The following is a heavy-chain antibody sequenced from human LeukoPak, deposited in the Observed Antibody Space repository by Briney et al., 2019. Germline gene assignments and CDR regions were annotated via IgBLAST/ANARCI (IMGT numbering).Heavy chain of an antibody. Sequence: GGPLRLSCTASGLTFSSYWMHWVRQAPGKGLVWVSRINSDGSSTSYADSVKGRFTISRDNAKNTLYLQMNSLRAEDTAVYYCARGPNYGTFDYWGQGTLVTVSS. D-gene: IGHD4-17*01. CDR3: ARGPNYGTFDY. CDR2: INSDGSST. J-gene: IGHJ4*02. V-gene: IGHV3-74*01. CDR1: GLTFSSYW.